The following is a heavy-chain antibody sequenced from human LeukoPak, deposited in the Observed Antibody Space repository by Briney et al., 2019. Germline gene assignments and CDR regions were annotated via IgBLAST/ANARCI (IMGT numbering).Heavy chain of an antibody. CDR3: ARGYKQGAFDI. D-gene: IGHD5-24*01. J-gene: IGHJ3*02. CDR2: IYYSGST. CDR1: GGSTSSYY. V-gene: IGHV4-59*01. Sequence: SETLSLTCTVSGGSTSSYYWSWIRQPPGKGLEWIGYIYYSGSTNCNPSLKSRVTISVDTSKNQFSLKLSSVTAADTAVYYCARGYKQGAFDIWGQGTMVTVSS.